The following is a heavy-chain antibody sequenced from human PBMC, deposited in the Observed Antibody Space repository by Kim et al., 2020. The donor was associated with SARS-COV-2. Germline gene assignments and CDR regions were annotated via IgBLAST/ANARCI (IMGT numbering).Heavy chain of an antibody. Sequence: SETLSLTCAVYGGSFSGYYWSWIRQPPGKGLEWIGEINHSGSTNYNPSLKSRVTISVDTSKNQFSLKLSSVTAADTAVYYCARRFGRYFDGLSRAWDYWGQGTLVTVSS. V-gene: IGHV4-34*01. J-gene: IGHJ4*02. CDR3: ARRFGRYFDGLSRAWDY. D-gene: IGHD3-9*01. CDR2: INHSGST. CDR1: GGSFSGYY.